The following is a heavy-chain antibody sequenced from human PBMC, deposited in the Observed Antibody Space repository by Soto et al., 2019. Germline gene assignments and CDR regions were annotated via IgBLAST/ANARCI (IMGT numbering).Heavy chain of an antibody. J-gene: IGHJ4*02. Sequence: EVQLVESGGGLVQPGGSLRLSCAASGFTFSSYWMSWVRQAPGKGLEWVANIKQDGSEKYYVDSVKGRFTISRDNAKNSLYLQRNSLRAEDTAVYYCARDLTVWFGGETDYWGQGTLVTVSS. CDR1: GFTFSSYW. V-gene: IGHV3-7*04. CDR3: ARDLTVWFGGETDY. CDR2: IKQDGSEK. D-gene: IGHD3-10*01.